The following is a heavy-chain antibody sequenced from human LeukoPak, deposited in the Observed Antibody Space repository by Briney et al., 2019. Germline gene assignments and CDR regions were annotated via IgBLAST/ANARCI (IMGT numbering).Heavy chain of an antibody. V-gene: IGHV3-9*01. CDR3: AKSTPYSSSWYNGGYYFDY. CDR2: ISWNSGSI. Sequence: GRSLRLSCAASGFTFYDYAMHWVRQAPGKGLEWVSGISWNSGSIGYADSVKGRFTISRDNAKNSLYLQMNSLRAEDTALYYCAKSTPYSSSWYNGGYYFDYWGQGTLVTVSS. D-gene: IGHD6-13*01. CDR1: GFTFYDYA. J-gene: IGHJ4*02.